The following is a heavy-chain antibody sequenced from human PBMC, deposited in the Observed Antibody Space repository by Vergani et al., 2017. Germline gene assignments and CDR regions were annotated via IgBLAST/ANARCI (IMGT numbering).Heavy chain of an antibody. D-gene: IGHD3-22*01. CDR3: ARIRLDYDSSGYLYYFDY. J-gene: IGHJ4*02. CDR1: GFSLSNARMG. CDR2: IFSNDEK. Sequence: QVTLKESGPVLVKPTETLTLTCTVSGFSLSNARMGVSWIRQPPGKALEWLAHIFSNDEKSYSTSLKSRLTISKDTSKSQVVLTMTNMDPVDIATYYCARIRLDYDSSGYLYYFDYWGQGTLVTVSS. V-gene: IGHV2-26*01.